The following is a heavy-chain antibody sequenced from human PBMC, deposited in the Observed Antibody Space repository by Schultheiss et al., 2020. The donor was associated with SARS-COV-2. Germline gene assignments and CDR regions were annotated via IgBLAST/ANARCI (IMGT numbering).Heavy chain of an antibody. CDR2: IYYSGST. CDR3: ARDDGGYSFGR. Sequence: SETLSLTCTVSGGSISSGDYYWSWIRQPPGKGLEWIGYIYYSGSTYYNPSLKSRVTISVDTSKNQYSLRLSSVTAADTAVYFCARDDGGYSFGRWGQGALVTVSS. J-gene: IGHJ4*02. CDR1: GGSISSGDYY. V-gene: IGHV4-30-4*01. D-gene: IGHD5-18*01.